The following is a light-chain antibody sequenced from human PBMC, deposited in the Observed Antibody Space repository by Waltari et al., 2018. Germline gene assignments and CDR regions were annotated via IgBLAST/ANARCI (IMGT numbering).Light chain of an antibody. CDR3: ASWDDSLGGSLI. J-gene: IGLJ2*01. CDR1: RTNIGSNT. CDR2: RDD. V-gene: IGLV1-44*01. Sequence: QSLVTQSPSASGAPGQRVTISCSGRRTNIGSNTVTWSQHRPGTAPKPLIHRDDSRPSGAPGRFSASKSGTSASLAISGLQSEDEADYYCASWDDSLGGSLIFGGGTKLTVL.